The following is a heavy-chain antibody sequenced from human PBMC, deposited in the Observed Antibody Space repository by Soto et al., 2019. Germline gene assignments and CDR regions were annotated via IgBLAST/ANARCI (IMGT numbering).Heavy chain of an antibody. D-gene: IGHD5-12*01. Sequence: QVQLVQSGAEVKQPGSSVKVSCKASGGTFSSYAISWVRQAPGQGLEWMGGIIPIFGTANYAQKFQGRVTITADESTSTAYMELSSLRSEDTAVYYCARADWDGYNHYYYGMDVWGQGTTVTVSS. CDR1: GGTFSSYA. CDR3: ARADWDGYNHYYYGMDV. CDR2: IIPIFGTA. J-gene: IGHJ6*02. V-gene: IGHV1-69*01.